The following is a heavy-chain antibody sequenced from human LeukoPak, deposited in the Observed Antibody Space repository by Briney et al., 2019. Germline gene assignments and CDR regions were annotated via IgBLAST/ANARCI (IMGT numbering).Heavy chain of an antibody. D-gene: IGHD6-13*01. Sequence: PGGSLRLSCAASGFTFSSYSMNWVRQAPGKGLEWVSSISSSSSYIYYADSVKGRFTISRDNAKNSLYLQMNSLRAEDTAVYYCARDPRVRQQLVLDAFDIWGQGTMVTVSS. CDR1: GFTFSSYS. CDR2: ISSSSSYI. J-gene: IGHJ3*02. CDR3: ARDPRVRQQLVLDAFDI. V-gene: IGHV3-21*01.